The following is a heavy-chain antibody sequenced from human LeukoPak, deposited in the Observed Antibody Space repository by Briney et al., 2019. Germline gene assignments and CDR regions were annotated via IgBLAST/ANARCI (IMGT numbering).Heavy chain of an antibody. CDR1: GGSISSSNW. D-gene: IGHD4-17*01. CDR3: AGYGDYSFPNWFDP. V-gene: IGHV4-4*02. J-gene: IGHJ5*02. CDR2: IYHSGST. Sequence: ASGTLSLTCAVSGGSISSSNWWSWVRQPPGKGLEWIGEIYHSGSTNYNPSLKSRVTISVDKSKNQFSLKLSPVTAADTAVYYCAGYGDYSFPNWFDPWGQGTLVTVSS.